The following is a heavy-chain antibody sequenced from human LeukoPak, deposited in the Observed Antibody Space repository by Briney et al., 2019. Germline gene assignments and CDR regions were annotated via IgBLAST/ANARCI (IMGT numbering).Heavy chain of an antibody. D-gene: IGHD4-11*01. V-gene: IGHV4-34*01. CDR2: INHSGST. Sequence: PSETLSLTCAVYGGSFSGYYWSWLRQPPGKGLEWIGEINHSGSTNYNPSLKSRVTISVDTSKNQFSLKLSSVTAADTAVYYCARASNPPSYYYGMDVWGQGTTVTVSS. CDR1: GGSFSGYY. J-gene: IGHJ6*01. CDR3: ARASNPPSYYYGMDV.